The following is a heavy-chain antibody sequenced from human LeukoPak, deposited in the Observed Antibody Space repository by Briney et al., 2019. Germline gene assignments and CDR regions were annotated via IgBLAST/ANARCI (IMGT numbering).Heavy chain of an antibody. D-gene: IGHD3-16*01. CDR3: ARHDNDDDFDY. Sequence: GASVKVSCKASGYTFIRYAINWLRQVPGQGLEWMGWINMYTANPAYAQGFTERFVLSLDTSVSTAYLEISNLKAEDTAVYHCARHDNDDDFDYWGQGTLVTVSS. CDR2: INMYTANP. V-gene: IGHV7-4-1*02. CDR1: GYTFIRYA. J-gene: IGHJ4*02.